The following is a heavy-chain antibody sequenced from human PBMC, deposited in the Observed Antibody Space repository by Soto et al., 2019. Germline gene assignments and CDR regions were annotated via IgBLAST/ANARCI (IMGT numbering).Heavy chain of an antibody. CDR2: IGGSGSKT. D-gene: IGHD5-12*01. CDR3: VKEGATGYDVGRVYYYGMDV. CDR1: GFMFSRFA. V-gene: IGHV3-64D*06. Sequence: GSLRLSCSASGFMFSRFAMHWVRQAPGKGLEYVAAIGGSGSKTYYSDSVKGRFSISRDKSTNTLYLQMSSLRPEDTAVYYCVKEGATGYDVGRVYYYGMDVWGRGTTVTVSS. J-gene: IGHJ6*02.